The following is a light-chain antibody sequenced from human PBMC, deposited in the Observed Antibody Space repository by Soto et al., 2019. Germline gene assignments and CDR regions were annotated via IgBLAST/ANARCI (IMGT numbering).Light chain of an antibody. V-gene: IGLV2-11*01. J-gene: IGLJ3*02. CDR1: SSDVGGYNY. CDR3: CSYTGSYTLKV. Sequence: QSVLTQPRSVSGSPGQSVTISCTGTSSDVGGYNYVSWYQQHPSKAPKLMIYDVTKRPSGVPDRFSGSKSGNTASLTISALQSEDEADYYCCSYTGSYTLKVFGGGTKLTVL. CDR2: DVT.